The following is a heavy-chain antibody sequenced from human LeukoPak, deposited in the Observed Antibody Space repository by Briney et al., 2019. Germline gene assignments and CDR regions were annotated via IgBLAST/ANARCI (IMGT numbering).Heavy chain of an antibody. V-gene: IGHV4-39*01. CDR1: GGSISSSSYY. CDR2: IYYSGST. J-gene: IGHJ4*02. CDR3: ARALLCGGDCYPPYYFDY. D-gene: IGHD2-21*02. Sequence: ASETLSLTCTVSGGSISSSSYYWGWIRQPPRKGLEGIGSIYYSGSTYYNPSLKSRVTISVDTSKNLFSLKLSSVTAADTAVYYCARALLCGGDCYPPYYFDYWGQGTLVTVSS.